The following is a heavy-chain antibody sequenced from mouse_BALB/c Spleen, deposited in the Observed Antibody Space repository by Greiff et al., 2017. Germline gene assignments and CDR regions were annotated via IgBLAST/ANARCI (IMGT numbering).Heavy chain of an antibody. CDR3: ARLVFTTVVDGGYFDV. CDR1: GYTFTTYP. D-gene: IGHD1-1*01. V-gene: IGHV1-47*01. Sequence: QVQLQQSGAELVKPGASVKMSCKAFGYTFTTYPIEWVKQKHGQSLEWIGNFHPYNDDTKYNEKFKGKAKLTVEKSSSTVYLELSRLTSDDSAVYYCARLVFTTVVDGGYFDVWGAGTTVTVSS. CDR2: FHPYNDDT. J-gene: IGHJ1*01.